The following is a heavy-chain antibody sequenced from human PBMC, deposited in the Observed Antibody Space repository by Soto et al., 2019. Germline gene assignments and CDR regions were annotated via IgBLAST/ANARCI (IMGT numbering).Heavy chain of an antibody. V-gene: IGHV3-23*01. Sequence: GGSLRLSCAASGFTFSSYAMSWVRQAPGKGLEWVSAISGSGGSTYYADSVKGRFTISRDNSKNTLYLQMNSLRAEDTAVYYCAETSRGCVVVVPLDYWGQGTLVTISS. CDR2: ISGSGGST. J-gene: IGHJ4*02. CDR1: GFTFSSYA. D-gene: IGHD2-2*01. CDR3: AETSRGCVVVVPLDY.